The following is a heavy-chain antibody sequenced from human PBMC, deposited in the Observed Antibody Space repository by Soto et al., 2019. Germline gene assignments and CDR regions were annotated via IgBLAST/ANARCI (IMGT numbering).Heavy chain of an antibody. CDR3: ARVLRLNAFDI. Sequence: PGGSLRLSCAASGFTVSSNYMSWVRQAPGKGLEWVSVIYSGGSTYYADSVKGRFTISRHNSKNTLYLQMNSLRAEDTAVYYCARVLRLNAFDIWGQRTMVTVSS. CDR2: IYSGGST. CDR1: GFTVSSNY. V-gene: IGHV3-53*04. J-gene: IGHJ3*02. D-gene: IGHD3-16*01.